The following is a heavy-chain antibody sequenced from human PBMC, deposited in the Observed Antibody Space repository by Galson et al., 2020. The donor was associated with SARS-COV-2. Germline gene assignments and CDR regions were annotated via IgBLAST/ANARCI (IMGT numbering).Heavy chain of an antibody. CDR1: GDSISSNYW. V-gene: IGHV4-4*02. CDR3: ARSDTLRRYLPIDL. D-gene: IGHD1-20*01. Sequence: TLSLTCAVSGDSISSNYWWTWVRQPPGKGLEWIGKIYHRGNSIQNPSLESRVTISIDESRNQFSLKLNSVTAADTAVYYCARSDTLRRYLPIDLWGQGTLVTVSS. J-gene: IGHJ5*02. CDR2: IYHRGNS.